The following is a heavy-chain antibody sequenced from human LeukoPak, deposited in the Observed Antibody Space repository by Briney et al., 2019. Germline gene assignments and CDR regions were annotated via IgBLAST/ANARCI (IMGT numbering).Heavy chain of an antibody. CDR2: ISGSGDT. J-gene: IGHJ4*02. CDR1: GFTFSSYA. Sequence: PGGSLRLSCAASGFTFSSYAMIWVRQAPGKGLEWVSGISGSGDTYYSASVKGRFTISRDSSKNTLYLQMNSLRGDDTAVYYCEKPHYGSGSYYTDDYWGQGTLVTVSS. V-gene: IGHV3-23*01. CDR3: EKPHYGSGSYYTDDY. D-gene: IGHD3-10*01.